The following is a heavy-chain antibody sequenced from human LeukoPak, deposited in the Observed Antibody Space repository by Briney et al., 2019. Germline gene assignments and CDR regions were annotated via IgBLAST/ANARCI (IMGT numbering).Heavy chain of an antibody. CDR2: IYYSGDT. Sequence: PSETLSLTCTVSSVSTNNNYWSWIRQPPGKGLEWIGFIYYSGDTNYNPSLKSRVTISLDTSKKQFSLRLSSVTAADTAVYYCARAPYYYDRSGYRFVDWGQGTLVTVSS. D-gene: IGHD3-22*01. CDR1: SVSTNNNY. J-gene: IGHJ4*02. CDR3: ARAPYYYDRSGYRFVD. V-gene: IGHV4-59*01.